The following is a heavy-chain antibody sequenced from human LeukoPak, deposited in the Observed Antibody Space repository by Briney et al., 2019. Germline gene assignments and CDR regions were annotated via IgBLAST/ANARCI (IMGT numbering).Heavy chain of an antibody. D-gene: IGHD3-3*01. Sequence: GGSLRLSCAASGFTFSSYSMNWVRQAPGKGLEWVSSISSSSSYIYYADSVKGRFTISRDNAKNSLYLQMNSLGAEDTAVYYCARVLGVGGSRNYFDYWGQGTLVTVSS. V-gene: IGHV3-21*01. J-gene: IGHJ4*02. CDR3: ARVLGVGGSRNYFDY. CDR2: ISSSSSYI. CDR1: GFTFSSYS.